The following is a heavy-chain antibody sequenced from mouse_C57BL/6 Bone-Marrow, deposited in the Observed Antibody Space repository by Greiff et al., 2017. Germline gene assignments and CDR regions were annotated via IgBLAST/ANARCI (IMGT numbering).Heavy chain of an antibody. Sequence: QVQLQQSGAELVKPGASVKLSCKASGYTFTSYWMPWVKPRPGQGLEWIGMIHPISGSTNYNEKFKSKATLTVDKSSSTAYMQLSSLTSEDSAVYYCARKKRCSSYDWYFDFWGTGTTVTVSS. CDR2: IHPISGST. J-gene: IGHJ1*03. D-gene: IGHD1-1*01. CDR1: GYTFTSYW. CDR3: ARKKRCSSYDWYFDF. V-gene: IGHV1-64*01.